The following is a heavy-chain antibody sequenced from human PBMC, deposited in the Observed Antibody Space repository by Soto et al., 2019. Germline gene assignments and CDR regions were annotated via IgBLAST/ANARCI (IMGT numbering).Heavy chain of an antibody. J-gene: IGHJ4*02. CDR2: ISSSSSYI. V-gene: IGHV3-21*01. CDR3: ARGRDGITMVRRAD. D-gene: IGHD3-10*01. CDR1: GFTFSNYN. Sequence: EVQLVESGGGLVKPGGSLRLSCAASGFTFSNYNMNWVRQAPGKGLEWVSSISSSSSYIYSADSVKGRFTISRDNAKNSLYLQMNSLRAEDTAVYYCARGRDGITMVRRADWGQGTLVTVSS.